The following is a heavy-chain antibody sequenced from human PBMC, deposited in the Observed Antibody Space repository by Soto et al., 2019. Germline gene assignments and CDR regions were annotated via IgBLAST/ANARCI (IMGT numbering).Heavy chain of an antibody. CDR3: AHRRHYDILTGYFNWFDP. CDR1: GFSLSTSGVG. V-gene: IGHV2-5*02. D-gene: IGHD3-9*01. J-gene: IGHJ5*02. CDR2: IYWDDDK. Sequence: QITLKESGPTLVKPTQTLTLTCTFSGFSLSTSGVGVGWIRQPPGKALEWLALIYWDDDKRYSPSLKSRLTITQDTSKTQVVLTMPIMDPVDTATYSCAHRRHYDILTGYFNWFDPWGQGTLVTVSS.